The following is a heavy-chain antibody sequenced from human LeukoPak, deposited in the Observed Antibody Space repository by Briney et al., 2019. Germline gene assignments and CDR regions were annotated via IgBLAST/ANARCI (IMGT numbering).Heavy chain of an antibody. CDR3: ARHGDSGWYRGLDI. CDR2: MYYSGSI. J-gene: IGHJ3*02. V-gene: IGHV4-39*01. D-gene: IGHD6-19*01. CDR1: GGSIRTSSYY. Sequence: SETLSLTCVVSGGSIRTSSYYWAWIRQPPGKGLEWIVSMYYSGSIYYNSSLKSRITVSADTSKNQLTLKLSPVTAADTAEYYCARHGDSGWYRGLDIWGQGTMVTVSS.